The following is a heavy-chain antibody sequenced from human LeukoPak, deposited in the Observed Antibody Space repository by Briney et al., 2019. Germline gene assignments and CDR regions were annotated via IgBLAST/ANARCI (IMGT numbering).Heavy chain of an antibody. V-gene: IGHV4-34*01. CDR2: INHSGST. Sequence: SETLSLTCAVYGGSFSGYYWSWIRQPPGKGLEWIGEINHSGSTNHNPSLKSRVTISVDTSKNQFSLKLSSVTAADTAVYYCATVTTGVDYWGQGTLVTVSS. CDR3: ATVTTGVDY. D-gene: IGHD4-11*01. CDR1: GGSFSGYY. J-gene: IGHJ4*02.